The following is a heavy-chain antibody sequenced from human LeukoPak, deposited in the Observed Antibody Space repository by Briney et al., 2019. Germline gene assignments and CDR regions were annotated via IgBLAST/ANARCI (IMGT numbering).Heavy chain of an antibody. CDR2: IIPIFGTA. J-gene: IGHJ4*02. Sequence: SVKVSCKASGGTFISYAISWVRQAPGQGLEWMGGIIPIFGTANYAQKFQGRVTITADESTSTAYMELRSLRSDDTAAYYCARNPDILAALPDYWGQGTLVTVSS. CDR1: GGTFISYA. CDR3: ARNPDILAALPDY. V-gene: IGHV1-69*13. D-gene: IGHD3-9*01.